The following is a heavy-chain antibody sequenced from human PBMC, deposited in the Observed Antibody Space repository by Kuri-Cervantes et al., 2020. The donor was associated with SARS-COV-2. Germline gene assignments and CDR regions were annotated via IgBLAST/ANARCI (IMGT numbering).Heavy chain of an antibody. Sequence: GESLKISCAASGFTFSNAWMSWVRQAPGKGLEWVGRIKSKTDGGTTDYAAPVKGRFTISRDDSKNTLYPQMNSLKTEDTAVYYCTTDGITTVVTSDYWGQGTLVTVSS. CDR1: GFTFSNAW. CDR2: IKSKTDGGTT. CDR3: TTDGITTVVTSDY. J-gene: IGHJ4*02. D-gene: IGHD4-23*01. V-gene: IGHV3-15*01.